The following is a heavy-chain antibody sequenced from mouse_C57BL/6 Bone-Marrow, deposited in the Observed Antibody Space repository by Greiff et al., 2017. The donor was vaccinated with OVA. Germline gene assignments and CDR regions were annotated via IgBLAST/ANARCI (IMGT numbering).Heavy chain of an antibody. V-gene: IGHV2-6*01. CDR1: GFSLTSYG. Sequence: QVQLKESGPGLVAPSQSLSITCTVSGFSLTSYGVDWVRQSPGKGLEWLGVIWGVGSTNYNSALKSRLCISKDNSKSQVFLKMNSLQTDDTAMYYCARLRYYGMDYWGQGTSVTVSS. CDR3: ARLRYYGMDY. CDR2: IWGVGST. D-gene: IGHD2-4*01. J-gene: IGHJ4*01.